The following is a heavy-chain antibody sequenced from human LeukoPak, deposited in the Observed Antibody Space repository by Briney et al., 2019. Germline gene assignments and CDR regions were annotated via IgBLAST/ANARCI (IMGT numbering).Heavy chain of an antibody. CDR3: ARAADDWLLEELKYFDY. J-gene: IGHJ4*02. V-gene: IGHV4-34*01. CDR2: INHSGST. CDR1: GGSSSGYY. Sequence: SETLSLTCAVYGGSSSGYYWSWIRQPPGKGLEWIGEINHSGSTNYNPSLKSRVTISVDTSKNQFSLKLSSVTAADTAVYYCARAADDWLLEELKYFDYWGQGTLVTVSS. D-gene: IGHD3-9*01.